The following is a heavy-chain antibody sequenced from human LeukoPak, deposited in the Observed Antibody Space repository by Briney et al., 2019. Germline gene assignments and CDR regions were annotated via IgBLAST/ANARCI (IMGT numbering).Heavy chain of an antibody. J-gene: IGHJ4*02. D-gene: IGHD6-13*01. Sequence: SVKVSCKASGGTFSSYAISWVRQAPGQGLEWMGRIIPILGIANYAQKFQGRVTITAGKSTSTAYMELSSLRSEDTAVYYCARGWCSSSWCHKYYFDYWGQGTLVTVSS. CDR1: GGTFSSYA. CDR2: IIPILGIA. CDR3: ARGWCSSSWCHKYYFDY. V-gene: IGHV1-69*04.